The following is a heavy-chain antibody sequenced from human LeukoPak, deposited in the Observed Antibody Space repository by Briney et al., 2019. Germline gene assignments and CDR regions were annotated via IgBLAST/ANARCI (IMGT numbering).Heavy chain of an antibody. D-gene: IGHD3-16*01. V-gene: IGHV3-7*03. CDR3: ARGGGLDV. CDR1: GFTFSTYW. J-gene: IGHJ6*02. Sequence: GGSLRLSCAASGFTFSTYWMNWARQAPGKGLEWVASINHNGNVNYYVDSVKGRSTISRDNAKNSLYLQMSNLRAEDTAVYFCARGGGLDVWGQGATVTVSS. CDR2: INHNGNVN.